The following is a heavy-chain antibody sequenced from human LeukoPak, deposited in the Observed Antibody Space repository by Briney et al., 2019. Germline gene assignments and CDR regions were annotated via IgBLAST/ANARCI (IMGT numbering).Heavy chain of an antibody. CDR2: IYSSGST. D-gene: IGHD3-22*01. J-gene: IGHJ4*02. CDR1: SGSINDYY. CDR3: AREGNYYDPNGYSVY. V-gene: IGHV4-4*07. Sequence: SETLSLTCTVSSGSINDYYWSWVRQPAGKGLEWLGRIYSSGSTTYNPSLKSRITMSVDTSKNQFSLKMTSVTAADTAVYYCAREGNYYDPNGYSVYWGQGALVTVSS.